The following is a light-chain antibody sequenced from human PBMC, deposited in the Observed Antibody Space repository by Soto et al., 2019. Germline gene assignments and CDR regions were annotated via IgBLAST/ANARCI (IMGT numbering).Light chain of an antibody. J-gene: IGLJ1*01. CDR1: NSDVGTYNH. CDR2: EVS. V-gene: IGLV2-14*01. CDR3: CSYTTSSTLV. Sequence: QSVLTQPASVSGSPGQSITISCTGTNSDVGTYNHVSWYQQHPDKVPQLIIYEVSNRPSGLSNRFSASKSGNTATLTISGLQAEDEADYYCCSYTTSSTLVFGTGTKVTVL.